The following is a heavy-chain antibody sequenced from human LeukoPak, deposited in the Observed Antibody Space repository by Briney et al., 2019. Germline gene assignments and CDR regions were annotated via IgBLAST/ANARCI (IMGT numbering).Heavy chain of an antibody. V-gene: IGHV3-7*04. CDR3: ARGYDFWSGYWSNWFDP. J-gene: IGHJ5*02. D-gene: IGHD3-3*01. Sequence: PGGSLRLSCAASGFTFSSYWMSWVRQAPGKGLEWVANIKQDGSEKYYVDSVKGRFTISRDNAKKSLYLQMNSLRAEDTAVYYCARGYDFWSGYWSNWFDPWGQGTLVTVSS. CDR2: IKQDGSEK. CDR1: GFTFSSYW.